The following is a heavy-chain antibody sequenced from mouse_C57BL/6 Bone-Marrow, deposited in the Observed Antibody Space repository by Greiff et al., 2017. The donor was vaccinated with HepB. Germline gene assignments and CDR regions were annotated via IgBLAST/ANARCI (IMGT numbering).Heavy chain of an antibody. CDR1: GYTFTDYY. D-gene: IGHD2-10*01. J-gene: IGHJ4*01. Sequence: EVQLQQSGPELVKPGASVKISCKASGYTFTDYYMNWVKQSHGKSLEWIGDINPNNGGTSYNQKFKGKATLTVDKSSSTAYMELRSLTSEDSAVYYCARERALPPMHYWGQGTSVTVSS. V-gene: IGHV1-26*01. CDR3: ARERALPPMHY. CDR2: INPNNGGT.